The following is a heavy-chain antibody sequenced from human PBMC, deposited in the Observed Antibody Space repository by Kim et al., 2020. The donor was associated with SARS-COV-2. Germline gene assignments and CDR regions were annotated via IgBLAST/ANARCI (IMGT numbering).Heavy chain of an antibody. D-gene: IGHD2-15*01. V-gene: IGHV4-59*01. CDR3: ARVSVALDF. J-gene: IGHJ4*02. Sequence: SGSTNYNPSLKSRVTISADTSKNQLSRRLSSVTAADTAVYYCARVSVALDFWGQGTLVTVSS. CDR2: SGST.